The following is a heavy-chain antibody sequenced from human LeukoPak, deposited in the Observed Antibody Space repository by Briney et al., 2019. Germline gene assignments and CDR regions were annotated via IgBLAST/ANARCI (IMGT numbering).Heavy chain of an antibody. CDR1: GFTFSSYG. J-gene: IGHJ3*02. Sequence: GGSLRLSCAASGFTFSSYGMHWVRQAPGKGLEWVAVIWYDGSNKYYAGSVKGRFTISRDNSKNTLYLQMNSLRAEDTAVYYCARDRGPNRGAFDIWGQGTMVTVSS. D-gene: IGHD2-8*01. CDR2: IWYDGSNK. CDR3: ARDRGPNRGAFDI. V-gene: IGHV3-33*01.